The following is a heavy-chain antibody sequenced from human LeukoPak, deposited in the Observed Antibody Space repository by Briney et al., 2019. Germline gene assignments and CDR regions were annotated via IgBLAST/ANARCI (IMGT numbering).Heavy chain of an antibody. CDR2: INPNSGGT. J-gene: IGHJ6*04. V-gene: IGHV1-2*04. D-gene: IGHD5-12*01. Sequence: ASVKVSCKASGYTFTGYYMHWVRQAPGQGLEWMGWINPNSGGTNYARKFQGWVTMTRDTSISTAYMELSRLRSDDTAVYYCARERAHRLVSGYDPYYYGMDVWGKGTTVTVSS. CDR1: GYTFTGYY. CDR3: ARERAHRLVSGYDPYYYGMDV.